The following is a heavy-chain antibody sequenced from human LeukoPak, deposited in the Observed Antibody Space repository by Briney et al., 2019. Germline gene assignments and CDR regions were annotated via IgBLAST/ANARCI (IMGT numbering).Heavy chain of an antibody. V-gene: IGHV4-59*08. D-gene: IGHD3-3*01. CDR1: GGSISSYY. CDR2: IYYSGST. Sequence: SETLSLTCTVSGGSISSYYWSWIRQPPGKGLEWIGYIYYSGSTNYNPALKSRGTISVDTSKNQFSLKLSSVTAADTAVYYCARHTIFGVVIIFDYWGQGTLVTVSS. J-gene: IGHJ4*02. CDR3: ARHTIFGVVIIFDY.